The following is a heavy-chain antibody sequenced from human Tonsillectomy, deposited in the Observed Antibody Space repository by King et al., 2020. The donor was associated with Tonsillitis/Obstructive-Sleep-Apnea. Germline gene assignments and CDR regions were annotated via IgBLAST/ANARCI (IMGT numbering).Heavy chain of an antibody. D-gene: IGHD4-17*01. V-gene: IGHV3-30*04. Sequence: VQLVESGGGVVQPGRSLRLSCAASGFTFNSYAMHWVRQAPGKGLEWVAVISYDGSNKYYADSVKGRFTISRDNSKNTLYLQMNSLRAKDTAVYYCARTDTTDDYGMDVWGQGTTVTVSS. CDR2: ISYDGSNK. CDR1: GFTFNSYA. CDR3: ARTDTTDDYGMDV. J-gene: IGHJ6*02.